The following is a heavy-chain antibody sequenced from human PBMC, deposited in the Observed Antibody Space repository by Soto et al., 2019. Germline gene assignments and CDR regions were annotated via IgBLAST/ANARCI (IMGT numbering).Heavy chain of an antibody. V-gene: IGHV4-59*01. Sequence: KTSETLSLTCTVSGGSISSYYWSWIRQPPGKGLEWIGYIYYSGSTNYNPSLKSRVTISVDTSKNQFSLKLSSVTAADTAVYYCARSDCSSTSCYTRGFDYWGQGTLVTVSS. CDR1: GGSISSYY. CDR3: ARSDCSSTSCYTRGFDY. CDR2: IYYSGST. J-gene: IGHJ4*02. D-gene: IGHD2-2*02.